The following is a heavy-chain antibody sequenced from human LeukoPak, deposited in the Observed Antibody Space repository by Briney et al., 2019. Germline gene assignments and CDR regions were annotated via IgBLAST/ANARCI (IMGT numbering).Heavy chain of an antibody. J-gene: IGHJ4*02. V-gene: IGHV3-21*01. CDR2: ISSSGSDI. CDR3: ARGALVGGIIIIYYFDY. Sequence: PGGSLRLSCAASGFTFSTFSMNWVRQAPGKGLEWVSSISSSGSDIYYADSVKGRFTISRDDADHSLHLQMNSLRAEDTAFYYCARGALVGGIIIIYYFDYWGQGALVTVSS. D-gene: IGHD3-10*01. CDR1: GFTFSTFS.